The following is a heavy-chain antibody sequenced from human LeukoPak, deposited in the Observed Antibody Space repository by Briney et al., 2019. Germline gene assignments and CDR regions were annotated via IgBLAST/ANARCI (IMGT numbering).Heavy chain of an antibody. J-gene: IGHJ4*02. CDR3: ARDIRTTSAKGYFDY. Sequence: GGSLRLSCTASGFTFSSYAMSWVRQAPGKGLEWVSAFSGFGDSTYYADSVKGRFTISRDNSKNTLYLQMTSLTAADTAVYYCARDIRTTSAKGYFDYWGQGTLVTVSS. D-gene: IGHD4-17*01. CDR2: FSGFGDST. CDR1: GFTFSSYA. V-gene: IGHV3-23*01.